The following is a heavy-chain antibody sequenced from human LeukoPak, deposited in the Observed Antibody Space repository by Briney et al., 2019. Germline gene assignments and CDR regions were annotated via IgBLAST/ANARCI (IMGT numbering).Heavy chain of an antibody. D-gene: IGHD3-3*01. J-gene: IGHJ5*02. CDR1: GGSFSGYY. V-gene: IGHV4-34*01. CDR3: ASITPATYYDFWSGYSSYNWFDP. Sequence: SETLSLTCAVYGGSFSGYYWSWIRQPPGKGLEWIGEINHSGSTNYNPSLKSQVTISVDTSKNQFSLKLSSVTAVDTAVYYCASITPATYYDFWSGYSSYNWFDPWGQGTLVTVSS. CDR2: INHSGST.